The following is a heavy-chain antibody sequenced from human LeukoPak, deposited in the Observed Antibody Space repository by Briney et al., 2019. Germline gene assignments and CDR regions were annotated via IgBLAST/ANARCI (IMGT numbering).Heavy chain of an antibody. CDR3: ARMAGLSWFAP. Sequence: PGGSLRLSCAASGFTFSNYWMSWVRQAPGKGLEWVANIKEDGSEKYYVDSVKGRFTISRDNAKNSLYLQMNSLRAEDTAVYYCARMAGLSWFAPWGQGTLVTVSS. V-gene: IGHV3-7*01. D-gene: IGHD5-24*01. J-gene: IGHJ5*02. CDR2: IKEDGSEK. CDR1: GFTFSNYW.